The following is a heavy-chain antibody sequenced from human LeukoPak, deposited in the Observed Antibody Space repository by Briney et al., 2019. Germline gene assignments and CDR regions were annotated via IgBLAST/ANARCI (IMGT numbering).Heavy chain of an antibody. CDR1: GGSISNYY. D-gene: IGHD2-2*01. V-gene: IGHV4-59*08. Sequence: SETLSLTCTFSGGSISNYYWSWIRQPPGKGLEWIGYIYHTGSTNYSPSLKSRVSISVDTSKNQFSLKLTSVTAADTAVYYCARYYCSGTCYHFDYWGQGTLVTVSS. CDR3: ARYYCSGTCYHFDY. J-gene: IGHJ4*02. CDR2: IYHTGST.